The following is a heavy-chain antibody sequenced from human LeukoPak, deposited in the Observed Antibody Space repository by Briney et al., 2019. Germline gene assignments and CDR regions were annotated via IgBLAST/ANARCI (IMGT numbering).Heavy chain of an antibody. CDR2: IYPGDSDT. J-gene: IGHJ4*02. D-gene: IGHD2-2*01. V-gene: IGHV5-51*01. CDR3: ARPYCSSSTCSQSGDY. CDR1: GYSFTSYW. Sequence: GESLKISCKGSGYSFTSYWIAWVRQMPGKGLERMGIIYPGDSDTRYSPSFQGQVTISAGKSISTAYLQWSSLKASDTAMYYCARPYCSSSTCSQSGDYWGQGTLVTVSS.